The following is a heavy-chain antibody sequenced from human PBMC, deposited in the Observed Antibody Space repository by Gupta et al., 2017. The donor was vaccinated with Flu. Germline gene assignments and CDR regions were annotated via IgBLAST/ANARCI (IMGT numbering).Heavy chain of an antibody. CDR1: GCSISSYY. CDR3: ASAPYDTGGYYTYYYYYGMDV. D-gene: IGHD3-22*01. CDR2: IYPSGVT. Sequence: QVQLQESGPGLVKPSETLSLTCTVAGCSISSYYWSWIRQPAGKGLEWIGRIYPSGVTNYNSSLKSRVTMSVDTSKNQFSLRLSSVTAADTAVYYCASAPYDTGGYYTYYYYYGMDVWGHGTTVTVSS. J-gene: IGHJ6*02. V-gene: IGHV4-4*07.